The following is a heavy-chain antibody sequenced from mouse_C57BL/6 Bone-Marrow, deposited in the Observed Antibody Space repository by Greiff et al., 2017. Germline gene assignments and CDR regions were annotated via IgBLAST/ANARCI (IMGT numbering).Heavy chain of an antibody. Sequence: VQLQQSGAELARPGASVKLSCKASGYTFTSSGISWVKQRTGQGLEWIGEIYPRSGNTYYNEKFKGKATLTADKSSSTAYMELRSLTSEDSAVYFCAREGVWLGWYFDVWGTGATVTVS. CDR1: GYTFTSSG. V-gene: IGHV1-81*01. CDR3: AREGVWLGWYFDV. D-gene: IGHD2-2*01. J-gene: IGHJ1*03. CDR2: IYPRSGNT.